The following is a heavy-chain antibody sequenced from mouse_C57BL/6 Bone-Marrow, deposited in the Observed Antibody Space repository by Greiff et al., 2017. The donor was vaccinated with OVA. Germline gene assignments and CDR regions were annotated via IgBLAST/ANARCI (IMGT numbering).Heavy chain of an antibody. CDR1: GYTFTSYW. J-gene: IGHJ3*01. Sequence: QVQLQQPGAELVKPGASVKLSCKASGYTFTSYWMHWVKQRPGQGLEWIGMIHPNSGSTNYNEKFKSKATLTVDKASSTAYMQLSSLTSEDSAVYYCARWELTGTGFAYWGQGTLVTVSA. V-gene: IGHV1-64*01. CDR3: ARWELTGTGFAY. CDR2: IHPNSGST. D-gene: IGHD4-1*01.